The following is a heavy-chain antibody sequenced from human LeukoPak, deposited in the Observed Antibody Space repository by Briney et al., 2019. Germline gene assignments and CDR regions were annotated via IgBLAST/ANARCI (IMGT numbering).Heavy chain of an antibody. CDR1: GNYW. CDR3: AKAADSTMVRGVELDY. D-gene: IGHD3-10*01. V-gene: IGHV3-74*01. CDR2: INSDGSWT. Sequence: QPGGSLRLSCAASGNYWMHWVRQVPGKGLVWVSHINSDGSWTSYADSVKGRFTISKDNAKNTVYLQMNSLRAEDTAVYYCAKAADSTMVRGVELDYWGQGTLVTVSS. J-gene: IGHJ4*02.